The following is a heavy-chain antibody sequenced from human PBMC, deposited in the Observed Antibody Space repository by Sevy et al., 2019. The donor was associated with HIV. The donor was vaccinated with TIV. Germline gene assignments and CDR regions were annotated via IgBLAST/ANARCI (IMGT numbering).Heavy chain of an antibody. Sequence: GGSLRLSCAASGFTFSSYWMTWVRQAPGKGLEWVANIKQDGSEKYYVDSVKGRFTISRDNAKNSLYLQMNSLRAEDTAVYYCARATDDYVCLNWGQGTLVTVSS. CDR1: GFTFSSYW. CDR2: IKQDGSEK. D-gene: IGHD3-16*01. CDR3: ARATDDYVCLN. V-gene: IGHV3-7*01. J-gene: IGHJ4*02.